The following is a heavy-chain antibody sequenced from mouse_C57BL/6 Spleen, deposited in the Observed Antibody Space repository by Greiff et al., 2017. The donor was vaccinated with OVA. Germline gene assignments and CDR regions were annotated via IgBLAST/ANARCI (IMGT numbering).Heavy chain of an antibody. D-gene: IGHD5-5*01. CDR2: ISGGGGNT. CDR3: ARRTTRSYYAMDY. V-gene: IGHV5-9*01. Sequence: EVKLEESGGGLVKPGGSLKLSCAASGFTFSSYTMSWVRQTPEKRLEWVATISGGGGNTYYPDSVKGRFTISRDNAKNTLYLQMSSLRSEDTALYYCARRTTRSYYAMDYWGQGTSVTVSS. CDR1: GFTFSSYT. J-gene: IGHJ4*01.